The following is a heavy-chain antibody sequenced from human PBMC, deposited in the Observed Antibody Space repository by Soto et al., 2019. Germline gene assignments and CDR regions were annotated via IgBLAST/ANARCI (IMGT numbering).Heavy chain of an antibody. Sequence: QVQLQESGPGLVKPSQTLSLTCTVSGGSISSGDYYWSWIRQPPGKGLEWIGYIYYSGSTYYNPSLKSRVTISVDTSKNQFSLKLSSVTAADTAVYYCARDRVAAAAGPRSGAEYFQHWGQGTLVTVSS. V-gene: IGHV4-30-4*01. D-gene: IGHD6-13*01. CDR2: IYYSGST. CDR3: ARDRVAAAAGPRSGAEYFQH. J-gene: IGHJ1*01. CDR1: GGSISSGDYY.